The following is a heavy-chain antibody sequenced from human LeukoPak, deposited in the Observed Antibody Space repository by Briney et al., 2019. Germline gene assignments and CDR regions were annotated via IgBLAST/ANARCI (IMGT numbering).Heavy chain of an antibody. CDR2: TSSDLNVK. Sequence: GGSLRLSCAASGFTFRNYVIHWVRQAPGKGLEWVAVTSSDLNVKLYADSVKGRFTISRDNSRSTLYLQMNSLRPEDTAIYYCAREGYYGSGSSPSLYFDYWGQGTLVTVSS. V-gene: IGHV3-30-3*01. D-gene: IGHD3-10*01. J-gene: IGHJ4*02. CDR1: GFTFRNYV. CDR3: AREGYYGSGSSPSLYFDY.